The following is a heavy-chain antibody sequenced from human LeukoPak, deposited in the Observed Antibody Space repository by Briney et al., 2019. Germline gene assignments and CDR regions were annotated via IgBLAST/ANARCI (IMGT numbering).Heavy chain of an antibody. J-gene: IGHJ3*02. CDR2: IYYSGST. CDR3: ARPRLGATPFDAFDI. V-gene: IGHV4-39*07. D-gene: IGHD1-26*01. CDR1: GDSISSSSYY. Sequence: KPSETLSLICTVSGDSISSSSYYWGWIRQPPGKGPEWFGSIYYSGSTYFNPSLKSRVTISVDTSKNQFSLKLSSVTAADTAVYYCARPRLGATPFDAFDIWGQGTMVTVSS.